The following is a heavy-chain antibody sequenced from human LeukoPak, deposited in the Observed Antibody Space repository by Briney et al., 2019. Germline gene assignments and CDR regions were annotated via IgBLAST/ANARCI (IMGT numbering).Heavy chain of an antibody. CDR3: ARLTHSYYSDTSGYYPYYYMDV. D-gene: IGHD3-22*01. CDR1: AGSISSSDYY. Sequence: SETLSLTYTVSAGSISSSDYYWGWIRQSPGKGLEWIGRISYSGNTYYNPSLKSRVTISVDTSKNHFSLRLSSVTAADTAVYYCARLTHSYYSDTSGYYPYYYMDVWGKGTRVTVSS. V-gene: IGHV4-39*02. CDR2: ISYSGNT. J-gene: IGHJ6*03.